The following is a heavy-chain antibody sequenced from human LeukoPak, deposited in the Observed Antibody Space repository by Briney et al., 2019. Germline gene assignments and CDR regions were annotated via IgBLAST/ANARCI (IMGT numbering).Heavy chain of an antibody. D-gene: IGHD2-2*01. CDR3: AKAAQDIVVVPAAVMDY. CDR1: GFTFSNYG. V-gene: IGHV3-23*01. CDR2: ISGSGGSK. J-gene: IGHJ4*02. Sequence: GGSLRLSCAASGFTFSNYGMSWVRQAPGKGLEWVAAISGSGGSKYYADSVKGRLTISRDNSKNTLYLQMNSLRAEDTAVYYCAKAAQDIVVVPAAVMDYWGQGTLVTVSS.